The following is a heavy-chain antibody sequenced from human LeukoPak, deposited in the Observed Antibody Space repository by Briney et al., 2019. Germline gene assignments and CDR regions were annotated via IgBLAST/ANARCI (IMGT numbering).Heavy chain of an antibody. Sequence: ASVKVSCKASGGTFSSYAINWVRQATGQGLEWMGWMNPNSGNTGYAQKFQGRVTMTRNTSISTAYMELSSLRSEDTAVYYCARGTYYYGSGTRGNYFDYWGQGTLVTVSS. CDR1: GGTFSSYA. V-gene: IGHV1-8*02. CDR3: ARGTYYYGSGTRGNYFDY. D-gene: IGHD3-10*01. J-gene: IGHJ4*02. CDR2: MNPNSGNT.